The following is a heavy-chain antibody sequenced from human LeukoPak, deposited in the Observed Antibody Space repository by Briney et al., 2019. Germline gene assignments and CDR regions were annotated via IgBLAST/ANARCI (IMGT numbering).Heavy chain of an antibody. D-gene: IGHD6-19*01. Sequence: PGGSLRLSCAASGFTFSSYWMNWVRQAPGKGLEWVANIRQDGSEKYYVDSVKGRFTISRDNAKNSLYLQMNSLRVEDTAVYYCAREVSSGWEDYWGQGTLVTISS. CDR2: IRQDGSEK. V-gene: IGHV3-7*01. J-gene: IGHJ4*02. CDR1: GFTFSSYW. CDR3: AREVSSGWEDY.